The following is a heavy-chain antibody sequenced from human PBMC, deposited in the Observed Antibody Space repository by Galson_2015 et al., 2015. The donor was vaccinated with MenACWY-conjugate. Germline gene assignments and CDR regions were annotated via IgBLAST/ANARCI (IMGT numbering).Heavy chain of an antibody. Sequence: ASGGTFSSYAISWVRQAPGQGLEWMGGIIPIFGTANYAQKFQGRVTITADESTSTAYMELSSLRSEDTAVYYCARVRTAARPGYYCTTAWIPAAIILYYGMDVWGQGTTVTVSS. CDR1: GGTFSSYA. CDR2: IIPIFGTA. D-gene: IGHD2-2*02. V-gene: IGHV1-69*01. CDR3: ARVRTAARPGYYCTTAWIPAAIILYYGMDV. J-gene: IGHJ6*02.